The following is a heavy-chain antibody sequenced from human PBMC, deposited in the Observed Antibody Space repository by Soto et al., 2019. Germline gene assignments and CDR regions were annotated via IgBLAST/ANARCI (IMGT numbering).Heavy chain of an antibody. D-gene: IGHD3-10*01. CDR1: GVSVISGSYY. J-gene: IGHJ5*02. CDR3: ARVLYYGSGTSDL. CDR2: IYHSGST. Sequence: SETLSLTCTVSGVSVISGSYYWSWIRHPPGKGLEWIGYIYHSGSTNYNPSLKSRVTVSIDTSKSQVSLRLSSVTAADTAVYYCARVLYYGSGTSDLWGQGTLVTVSS. V-gene: IGHV4-61*01.